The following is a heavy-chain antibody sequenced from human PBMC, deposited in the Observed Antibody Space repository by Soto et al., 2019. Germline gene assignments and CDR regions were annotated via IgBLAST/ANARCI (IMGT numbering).Heavy chain of an antibody. Sequence: ASVKVSCKASGYTFTSYGISWVRQAPGQGLEWMGWISAYNGNTNYAQKLQGRVTMTTDTSTSTACMELRSLRSDDTAVYYCARALYYDFWSGRMNDYYGMDVWGQGTTVTVSS. CDR2: ISAYNGNT. J-gene: IGHJ6*02. CDR3: ARALYYDFWSGRMNDYYGMDV. CDR1: GYTFTSYG. V-gene: IGHV1-18*04. D-gene: IGHD3-3*01.